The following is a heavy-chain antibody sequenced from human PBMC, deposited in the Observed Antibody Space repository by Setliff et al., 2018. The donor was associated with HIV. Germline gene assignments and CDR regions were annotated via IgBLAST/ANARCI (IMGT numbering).Heavy chain of an antibody. J-gene: IGHJ5*02. CDR3: ARQASYVLDT. Sequence: GESLKISCKVSGYSSTKYWIGWVRQMPGKGLEWMGLIYPGGSDIRYSPSFQGQVTISADKSISTAYLQWSSLKASDTAMYYCARQASYVLDTWGQGTLVTVSS. V-gene: IGHV5-51*01. CDR1: GYSSTKYW. CDR2: IYPGGSDI. D-gene: IGHD1-26*01.